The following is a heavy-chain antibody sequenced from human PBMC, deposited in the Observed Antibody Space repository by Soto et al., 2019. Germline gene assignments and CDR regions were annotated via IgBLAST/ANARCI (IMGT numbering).Heavy chain of an antibody. CDR1: GDSITSYY. V-gene: IGHV4-59*01. J-gene: IGHJ3*02. CDR3: ASTAMVAPTDAFVI. CDR2: IYYSGST. Sequence: SETLSLTCTVSGDSITSYYWSWIRQPPGKGLEWIGYIYYSGSTNYNPSLKSRVTIPVDTSKNQFSLKLSSVTAADTAVYYCASTAMVAPTDAFVIWGQGTMVT. D-gene: IGHD2-21*02.